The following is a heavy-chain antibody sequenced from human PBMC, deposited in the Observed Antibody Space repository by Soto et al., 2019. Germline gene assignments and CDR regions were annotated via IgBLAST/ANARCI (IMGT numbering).Heavy chain of an antibody. CDR1: GDSISSHDW. V-gene: IGHV4-4*02. J-gene: IGHJ4*02. CDR2: IHHSGGT. D-gene: IGHD3-3*01. Sequence: QVQLQESGPGLVKPSGTLSLTCAVSGDSISSHDWWSWVRQHPNKGLEWIAEIHHSGGTNYNPSLMSRATISVDNSKNQFSLKLISATAADTAVYYCVRNGYYSLDYWGQGTLVSVSS. CDR3: VRNGYYSLDY.